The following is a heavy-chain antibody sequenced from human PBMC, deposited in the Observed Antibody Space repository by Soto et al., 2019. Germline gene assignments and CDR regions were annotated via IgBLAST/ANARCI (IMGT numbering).Heavy chain of an antibody. CDR3: ASRDWNDAFHI. D-gene: IGHD1-1*01. CDR2: TSYGGNT. Sequence: SEALSLSCTVSGGSIGAYYWSWIRQPPGKGLEWIGYTSYGGNTNYNPSLRSRVTISIDASKNQFSLKLSSMTAADTAVYYCASRDWNDAFHIWGQGTMVTVSS. V-gene: IGHV4-59*01. J-gene: IGHJ3*02. CDR1: GGSIGAYY.